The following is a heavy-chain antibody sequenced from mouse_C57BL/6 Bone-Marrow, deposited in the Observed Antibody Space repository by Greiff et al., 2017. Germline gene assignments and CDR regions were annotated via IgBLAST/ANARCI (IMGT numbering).Heavy chain of an antibody. Sequence: VQLQQSGPGLVQPSPSLSITCTVSGFSLTSYGVHWVRQSPGKGLEWLGVIWSGGSTDYNAAFISRLSISKDKSKSQVFFNMNSLQADDTAIYYCARDALRGYGYFDYWGQGTTLTVSS. CDR2: IWSGGST. CDR1: GFSLTSYG. J-gene: IGHJ2*01. CDR3: ARDALRGYGYFDY. V-gene: IGHV2-2*01. D-gene: IGHD2-2*01.